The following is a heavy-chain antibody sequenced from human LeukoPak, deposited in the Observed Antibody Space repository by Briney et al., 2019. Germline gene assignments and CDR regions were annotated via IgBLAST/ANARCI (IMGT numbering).Heavy chain of an antibody. V-gene: IGHV4-34*01. J-gene: IGHJ5*02. CDR2: INHSGST. CDR3: ARVGNDFWSGSANWFDP. Sequence: SETLSLTCAVYGGSFSGYYWGWIRQPPGKGLEWIGEINHSGSTNYNPSLKSRVTISVDTSKNQFSLKLSSVTAADTAVYYCARVGNDFWSGSANWFDPWGQGTLVTVSS. CDR1: GGSFSGYY. D-gene: IGHD3-3*01.